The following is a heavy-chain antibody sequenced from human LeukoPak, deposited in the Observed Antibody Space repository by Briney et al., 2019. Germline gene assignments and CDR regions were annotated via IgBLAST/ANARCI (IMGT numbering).Heavy chain of an antibody. CDR2: INTDGNTR. CDR1: GFTFSTSW. V-gene: IGHV3-74*01. J-gene: IGHJ4*02. D-gene: IGHD3-22*01. Sequence: PGGSLRLSCATSGFTFSTSWMHWFRQAPGKGLVWVSRINTDGNTRNYADSVKGRFTISRDNAKNTLYLQMNSLRAEDTAVYYCVRDMGYYDKVWGQGTLVTVSS. CDR3: VRDMGYYDKV.